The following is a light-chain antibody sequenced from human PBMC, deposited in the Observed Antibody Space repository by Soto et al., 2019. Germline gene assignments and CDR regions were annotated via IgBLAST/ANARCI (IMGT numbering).Light chain of an antibody. CDR1: QSLLHSNGYNY. CDR2: LGS. Sequence: DIVMTQSPLSLTVTPGEPAPISCRSSQSLLHSNGYNYLDWYLQKPGQSPQFLIYLGSNRASGVPDRFSGSGSGTDFTLKISRVEAEDVGVYYCMQTLQTPLTFGGGTKVEIK. CDR3: MQTLQTPLT. V-gene: IGKV2-28*01. J-gene: IGKJ4*01.